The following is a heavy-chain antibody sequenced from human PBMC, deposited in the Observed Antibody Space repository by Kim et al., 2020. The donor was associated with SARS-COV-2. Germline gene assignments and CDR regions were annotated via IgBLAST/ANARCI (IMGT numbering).Heavy chain of an antibody. V-gene: IGHV1-69*13. CDR1: GGTFNNYA. J-gene: IGHJ6*01. CDR2: IIPIFGTA. D-gene: IGHD2-8*02. Sequence: SVKVSCKASGGTFNNYAISWVRQAPGQGLEWMGGIIPIFGTANYAEQFQGRVTITADESTGTAYMSLSSLRSDDTAGDYWARYCAGGACRDYYGMDVWG. CDR3: ARYCAGGACRDYYGMDV.